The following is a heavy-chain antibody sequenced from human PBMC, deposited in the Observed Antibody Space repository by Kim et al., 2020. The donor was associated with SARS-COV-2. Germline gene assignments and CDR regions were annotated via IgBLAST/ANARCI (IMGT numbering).Heavy chain of an antibody. J-gene: IGHJ4*02. D-gene: IGHD6-19*01. V-gene: IGHV3-15*01. CDR1: GFTFSNAW. CDR3: TTDPTYSSGSDY. CDR2: IKSKTDGGTT. Sequence: GESLKISCAASGFTFSNAWMSWVRQAPGKGLEWVGRIKSKTDGGTTDYAAPVKGRFTISRDDSKNTLYLQMNSLKTEDTAVYYCTTDPTYSSGSDYWGQGTLVTVSS.